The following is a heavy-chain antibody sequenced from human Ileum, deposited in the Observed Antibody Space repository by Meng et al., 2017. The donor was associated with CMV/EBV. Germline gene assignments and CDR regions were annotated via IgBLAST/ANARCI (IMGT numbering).Heavy chain of an antibody. CDR2: INHSGST. CDR3: ARVGRGYSYGGGRYYYYGMDV. D-gene: IGHD5-18*01. J-gene: IGHJ6*02. Sequence: SETLSLTCAVYGGSFSGYYWSWIRQPPGKGLEWIGEINHSGSTNYNPSLKSRVTISVDTSKNQFSLKLRSVTAADTAVYYCARVGRGYSYGGGRYYYYGMDVWGQGTTVTVSS. CDR1: GGSFSGYY. V-gene: IGHV4-34*01.